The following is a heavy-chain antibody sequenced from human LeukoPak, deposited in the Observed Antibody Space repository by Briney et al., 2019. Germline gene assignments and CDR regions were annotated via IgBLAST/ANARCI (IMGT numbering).Heavy chain of an antibody. Sequence: ASVKVCCKASGYTFTSYGISWVRQAPGQGLEWMGWVSAYNGNTNYAQNLQGRVTMTTDTSTTRANLDLRSLRSDDQAVYYCAGALGSSLGYWGQGTLVTVSS. D-gene: IGHD6-13*01. CDR2: VSAYNGNT. V-gene: IGHV1-18*01. J-gene: IGHJ4*02. CDR3: AGALGSSLGY. CDR1: GYTFTSYG.